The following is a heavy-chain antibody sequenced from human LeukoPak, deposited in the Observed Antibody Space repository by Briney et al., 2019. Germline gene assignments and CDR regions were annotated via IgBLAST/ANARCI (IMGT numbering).Heavy chain of an antibody. CDR1: GFTFSSYW. V-gene: IGHV3-7*03. D-gene: IGHD3-10*01. CDR3: ARRAMVRGVYRAPFDY. J-gene: IGHJ4*02. Sequence: GGSLRLSCAASGFTFSSYWISCVREAPRKGRECVANIKQEGSEKYYVDSVKGRFTISRDNAKNSLYLQMNSLRAEDTAAYYCARRAMVRGVYRAPFDYWGQGTLVTVSS. CDR2: IKQEGSEK.